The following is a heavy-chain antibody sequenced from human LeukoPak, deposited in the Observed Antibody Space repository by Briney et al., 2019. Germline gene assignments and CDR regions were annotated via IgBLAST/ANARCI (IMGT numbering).Heavy chain of an antibody. CDR3: VKSPWYHGSGSYSGTIH. CDR1: GFTVSSNY. V-gene: IGHV3-66*01. J-gene: IGHJ4*02. CDR2: IYSGGTT. Sequence: PGGSLRLSCVASGFTVSSNYMSWVRQAPGKGLEWVSLIYSGGTTYHADSVKGRFTISRDDSKNTLYLQMNNLRAEDTAVYYCVKSPWYHGSGSYSGTIHWGQGTLATVSS. D-gene: IGHD3-10*01.